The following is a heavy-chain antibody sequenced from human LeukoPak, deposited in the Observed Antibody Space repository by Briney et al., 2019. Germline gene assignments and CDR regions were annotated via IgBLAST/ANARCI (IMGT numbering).Heavy chain of an antibody. CDR1: GFTFSSYW. CDR2: IKQGGSEK. CDR3: AREPVSYYYYYYGMDV. J-gene: IGHJ6*02. Sequence: GGSLRLSRAASGFTFSSYWMSWVRQAPGKGLEWVANIKQGGSEKYYVDSVKGRFTISRDNAKNSLYLQMNSLRAEDTAVYYCAREPVSYYYYYYGMDVWGQGTTVTVSS. V-gene: IGHV3-7*01.